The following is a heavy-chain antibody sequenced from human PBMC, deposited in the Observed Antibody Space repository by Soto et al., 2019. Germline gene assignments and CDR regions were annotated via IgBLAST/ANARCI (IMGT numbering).Heavy chain of an antibody. CDR1: GGSISSGGYY. V-gene: IGHV4-31*03. CDR3: ARPSISRYGSGYAFDI. CDR2: IYYSGST. Sequence: LSLTCTVSGGSISSGGYYWSWIRQHPGKGLEWIGYIYYSGSTYYNPSLKSRVTISVDTSKNQFSLKLSSVTAADTAVYYCARPSISRYGSGYAFDIWGQGTMVTVSS. J-gene: IGHJ3*02. D-gene: IGHD3-10*01.